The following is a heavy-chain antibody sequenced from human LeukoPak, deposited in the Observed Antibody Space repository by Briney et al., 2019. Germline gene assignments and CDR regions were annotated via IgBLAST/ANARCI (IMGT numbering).Heavy chain of an antibody. J-gene: IGHJ6*02. V-gene: IGHV3-21*01. CDR2: ISSSSSYI. Sequence: GGSLRLSCAASGFTFSSYSMNWVRQAPGKGLEWVSSISSSSSYIYYADSVKGRFTISRDNAKYTLYLRMSSLRAEDTAIYYCARGNYYGMDVWGQGTTVTVSS. CDR1: GFTFSSYS. CDR3: ARGNYYGMDV.